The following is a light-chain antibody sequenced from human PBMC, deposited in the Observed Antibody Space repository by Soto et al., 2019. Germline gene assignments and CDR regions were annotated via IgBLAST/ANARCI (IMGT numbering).Light chain of an antibody. J-gene: IGKJ1*01. Sequence: EIVLTHSPGTLSLXXXXXXXXXXXASQSVSNNYLAWYQQKPGQAPRLLIYGASNRATGIPDRFSGSGSGTDFTLTISRLEPEDFAVYYCQQYGSSGTFGQGTKVDIK. V-gene: IGKV3-20*01. CDR2: GAS. CDR1: QSVSNNY. CDR3: QQYGSSGT.